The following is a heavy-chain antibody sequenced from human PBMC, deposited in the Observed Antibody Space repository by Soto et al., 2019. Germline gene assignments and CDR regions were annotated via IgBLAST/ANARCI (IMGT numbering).Heavy chain of an antibody. J-gene: IGHJ4*02. CDR2: ISYSGNT. D-gene: IGHD1-1*01. Sequence: QLQLQESGPGLVKPSENLSLTCSVSGGSXSSPSXXXGWIRQPPGKGLEWIGSISYSGNTYFNPSLKSRVTIFVDTSRNQFSLXXXXVXXAXXXVXXXARLPGITTFRRDYWGQGTLVTVSS. CDR1: GGSXSSPSXX. V-gene: IGHV4-39*01. CDR3: ARLPGITTFRRDY.